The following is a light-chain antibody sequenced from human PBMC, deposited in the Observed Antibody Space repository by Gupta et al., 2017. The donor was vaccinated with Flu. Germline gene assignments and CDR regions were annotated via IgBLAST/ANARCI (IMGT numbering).Light chain of an antibody. CDR2: QVS. CDR1: SSDVGNYNL. V-gene: IGLV2-23*02. Sequence: QSALTQPASVSGSPGQSVTVSCTGTSSDVGNYNLVSWYQQYPGKAPKLIIFQVSERPSGVSHRFSGSKSGNTASLTISGLQAEDEADYYCGSYASGGSLEGDNYVFGGGTKVTVL. CDR3: GSYASGGSLEGDNYV. J-gene: IGLJ1*01.